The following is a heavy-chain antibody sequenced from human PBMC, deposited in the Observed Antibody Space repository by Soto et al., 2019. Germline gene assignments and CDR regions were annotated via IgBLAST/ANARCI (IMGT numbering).Heavy chain of an antibody. V-gene: IGHV4-59*01. J-gene: IGHJ4*02. D-gene: IGHD3-22*01. CDR2: IYYSGST. Sequence: PSETLSLTCTVSGGSISSYYWSWIRQPPGKGLEWIGYIYYSGSTNYNPSLKSRVTISVDTSKNQFSLKLSSVTAADTAVYYCASQTYYYDSSGYYTLWGQGTLVTVS. CDR3: ASQTYYYDSSGYYTL. CDR1: GGSISSYY.